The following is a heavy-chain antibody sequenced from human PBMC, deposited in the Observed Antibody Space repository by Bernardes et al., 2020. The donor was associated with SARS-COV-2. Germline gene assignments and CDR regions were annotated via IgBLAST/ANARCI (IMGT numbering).Heavy chain of an antibody. Sequence: SETLSLTCTVSGGSISSYYWSWIRQPPGKGLEWIGYIYYSGSANYSPSLKSRVTISVDTSKNQFSLKLSSVTAADTAVYYCARSLHPYYDILTGYYFLVDAFDIWGQGTMVTVS. CDR1: GGSISSYY. V-gene: IGHV4-59*01. J-gene: IGHJ3*02. CDR2: IYYSGSA. D-gene: IGHD3-9*01. CDR3: ARSLHPYYDILTGYYFLVDAFDI.